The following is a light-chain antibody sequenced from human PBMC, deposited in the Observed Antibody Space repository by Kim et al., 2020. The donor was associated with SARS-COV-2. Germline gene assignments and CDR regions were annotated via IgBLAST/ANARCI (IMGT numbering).Light chain of an antibody. J-gene: IGLJ2*01. Sequence: GHQVSSSCSGSSSNIGNNYVLWYQHVTRKAPKHLIYDNNRRHSGIPDRFSGSKSGASATLGITGLQTGDEAEYYCGTWDSSLNVVVFGGGTQLTVL. V-gene: IGLV1-51*01. CDR2: DNN. CDR1: SSNIGNNY. CDR3: GTWDSSLNVVV.